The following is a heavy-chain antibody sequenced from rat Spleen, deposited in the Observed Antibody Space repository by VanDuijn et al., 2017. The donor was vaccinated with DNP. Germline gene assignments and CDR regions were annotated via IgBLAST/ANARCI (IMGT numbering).Heavy chain of an antibody. Sequence: EVKLVESGGGLVQPGRSLILSCAASGFNFNDYWMGWVRQAPGKGLEWIGEINKDSRTIKYAPSLKDKFTVSRDNAQNTLYLQMSKVGSEDTAIYYCVREQFGVDYWGQGVMVTVSS. CDR3: VREQFGVDY. V-gene: IGHV4-2*01. J-gene: IGHJ2*01. CDR1: GFNFNDYW. CDR2: INKDSRTI. D-gene: IGHD4-3*01.